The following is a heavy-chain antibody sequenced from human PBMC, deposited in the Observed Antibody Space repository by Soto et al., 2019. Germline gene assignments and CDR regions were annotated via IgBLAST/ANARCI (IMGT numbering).Heavy chain of an antibody. D-gene: IGHD6-19*01. CDR3: ARVGSSGWYDAFDI. Sequence: ASVKVSCKASGYTFTNYYLHWVRQAPGQGLEWMGVMHPSGDSTTFALKFQGRVTMTSDTSTSTVSMELSSLRSEDTAVYYCARVGSSGWYDAFDIWGQGTMVTVSS. J-gene: IGHJ3*02. V-gene: IGHV1-46*03. CDR2: MHPSGDST. CDR1: GYTFTNYY.